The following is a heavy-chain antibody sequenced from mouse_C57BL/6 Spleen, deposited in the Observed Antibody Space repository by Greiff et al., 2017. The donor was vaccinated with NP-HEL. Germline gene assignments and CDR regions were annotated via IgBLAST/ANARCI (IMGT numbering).Heavy chain of an antibody. V-gene: IGHV1-76*01. J-gene: IGHJ2*01. CDR3: ARGLRHFDY. D-gene: IGHD2-4*01. CDR2: IYPGSGNT. Sequence: QVQLQQSGAELVRPGASVKLSCKASGYTFTDHYINWVKQRPGQGLEWIARIYPGSGNTYYNEKFKGKATLTAEKSSSTAYMQLSSLTSEDSAVYFCARGLRHFDYWGQGTTLTVSS. CDR1: GYTFTDHY.